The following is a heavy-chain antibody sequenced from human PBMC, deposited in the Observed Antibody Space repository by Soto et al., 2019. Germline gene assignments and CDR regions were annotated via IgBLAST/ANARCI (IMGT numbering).Heavy chain of an antibody. J-gene: IGHJ5*01. V-gene: IGHV4-4*02. D-gene: IGHD1-1*01. CDR1: GGSVRAPDW. CDR3: ARVRQGCSANNCYFDP. CDR2: VHISGHS. Sequence: LFLTCTLSGGSVRAPDWWNWVRQSPDKGLEWIAEVHISGHSNYNPSLRSRVSVSIDSSKNQFYLNLNSVTAADTAIYYCARVRQGCSANNCYFDPWGQGTQVTVSS.